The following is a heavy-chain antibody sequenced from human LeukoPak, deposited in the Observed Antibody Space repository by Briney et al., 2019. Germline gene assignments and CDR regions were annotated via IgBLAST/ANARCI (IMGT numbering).Heavy chain of an antibody. J-gene: IGHJ6*02. Sequence: PGGSLRLSCAASGFTFSSYAMSWVRQAPGKGLEWVSAISGSGGSTYYADSVKGRFTISRDSSKNTLYLQMNSLRAEDTAVYYCAKDQLTTVTTRAGMDVWGQGTTVTVSS. V-gene: IGHV3-23*01. CDR1: GFTFSSYA. D-gene: IGHD4-11*01. CDR3: AKDQLTTVTTRAGMDV. CDR2: ISGSGGST.